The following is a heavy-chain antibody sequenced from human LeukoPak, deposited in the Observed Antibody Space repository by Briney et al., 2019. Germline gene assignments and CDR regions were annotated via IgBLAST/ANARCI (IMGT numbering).Heavy chain of an antibody. CDR3: AKGHSGSYLEYYFDY. Sequence: GGSLRLSCAASGFTFDDYAMHWVRHAPGKGLEWVSGISWNSGSIGYADSVKGRFTISRDNAKNSLYLQMNSLRAEDTALYYCAKGHSGSYLEYYFDYWGQGTLVTVSS. J-gene: IGHJ4*02. D-gene: IGHD1-26*01. V-gene: IGHV3-9*01. CDR2: ISWNSGSI. CDR1: GFTFDDYA.